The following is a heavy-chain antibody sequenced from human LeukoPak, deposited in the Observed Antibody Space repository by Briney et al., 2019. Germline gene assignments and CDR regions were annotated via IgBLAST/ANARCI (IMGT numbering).Heavy chain of an antibody. CDR3: SRNGYSGYDGGLRYYYYYMDV. CDR2: ISYSGST. J-gene: IGHJ6*03. V-gene: IGHV4-59*01. CDR1: GGSFSTDY. Sequence: SETLSLTCTVSGGSFSTDYWSWIRQPPGKGLEWIGYISYSGSTNYNPSLKSRVTISVDTSKNQFSLKLSSVTAADTAVYYCSRNGYSGYDGGLRYYYYYMDVWGKGTTVTVSS. D-gene: IGHD5-12*01.